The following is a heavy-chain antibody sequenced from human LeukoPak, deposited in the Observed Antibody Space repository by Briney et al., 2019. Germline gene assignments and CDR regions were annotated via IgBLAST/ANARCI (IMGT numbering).Heavy chain of an antibody. V-gene: IGHV3-48*03. Sequence: PGGSLRLSCAASGFTFSSYEMNWVRQAPGKGLEWVSYISSSGSTIYYADSVKGRFTISRDNAKNSLYLQMNSLRAEDTAVYYCARDWFGELSPDFYGMDGWGKGTTVTVSP. CDR3: ARDWFGELSPDFYGMDG. J-gene: IGHJ6*04. CDR1: GFTFSSYE. CDR2: ISSSGSTI. D-gene: IGHD3-10*01.